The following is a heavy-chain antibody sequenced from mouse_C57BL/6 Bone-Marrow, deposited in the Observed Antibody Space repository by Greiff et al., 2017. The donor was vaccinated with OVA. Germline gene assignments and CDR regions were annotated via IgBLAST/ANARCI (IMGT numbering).Heavy chain of an antibody. CDR3: ARYYGNYEGDAIDY. D-gene: IGHD2-1*01. J-gene: IGHJ4*01. V-gene: IGHV1-81*01. CDR1: GYTFTSYG. Sequence: VQLQQSGAELARPGASVKLSCKASGYTFTSYGISWVKQRTGQGLEWIGEIYPRSGNTYYNEKFKGKATLTADKSSSTAYMALCSLTSEDSAVYFCARYYGNYEGDAIDYWGQGTSVTVSS. CDR2: IYPRSGNT.